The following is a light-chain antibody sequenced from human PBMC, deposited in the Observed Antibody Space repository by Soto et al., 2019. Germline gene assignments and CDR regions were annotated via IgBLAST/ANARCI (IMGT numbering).Light chain of an antibody. V-gene: IGKV3-15*01. CDR2: GAF. J-gene: IGKJ4*01. CDR1: QSVSYN. Sequence: EIVMTQSPATLSVSPGETATLSCRASQSVSYNLAWYQQKPGQGPRLLIYGAFTRATGIPARFSGSGSGTEFTPTISSLLSEDFAVYYCQQYKNWPPLTFGGGNKVEIK. CDR3: QQYKNWPPLT.